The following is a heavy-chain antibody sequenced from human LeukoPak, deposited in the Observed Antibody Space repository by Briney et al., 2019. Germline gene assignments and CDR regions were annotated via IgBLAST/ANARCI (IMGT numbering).Heavy chain of an antibody. J-gene: IGHJ4*02. D-gene: IGHD3-22*01. CDR1: GFTFSSYE. CDR3: ASRYYDSSGYSDY. V-gene: IGHV3-48*03. CDR2: ISSSGSTI. Sequence: GGSLRLSCAASGFTFSSYEMNWVRQAPGKGLEWVSYISSSGSTIYYADSVKGRFTISRDNAKSSLYLQMNSLRAEDTAVYYCASRYYDSSGYSDYWGQGTLVTVSS.